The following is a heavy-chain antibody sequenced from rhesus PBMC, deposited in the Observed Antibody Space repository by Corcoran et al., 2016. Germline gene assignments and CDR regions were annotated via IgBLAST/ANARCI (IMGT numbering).Heavy chain of an antibody. D-gene: IGHD6-31*01. CDR1: GGSISDDYY. CDR2: IYGSGGGT. CDR3: ARDRGSGWPGFDY. J-gene: IGHJ4*01. Sequence: QVQLQESGPGLVKPSETLSLTCAVSGGSISDDYYWSWIHQPPGQGMEWIGYIYGSGGGTNYNPSLKNRVTISIDTSKNQFSLKLSSVTAADTAVYYCARDRGSGWPGFDYWGQGVLVTVSS. V-gene: IGHV4-106*01.